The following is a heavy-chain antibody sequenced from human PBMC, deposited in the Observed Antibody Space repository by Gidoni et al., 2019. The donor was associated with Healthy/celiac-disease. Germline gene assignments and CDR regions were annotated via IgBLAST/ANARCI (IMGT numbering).Heavy chain of an antibody. CDR2: IDPSDSYT. V-gene: IGHV5-10-1*03. D-gene: IGHD3-22*01. CDR1: GYSFTSYW. CDR3: ARHHYDSSALRDSLDY. Sequence: EVQLVQSGAEVKKPGESLRISCKGSGYSFTSYWISWVRQMPGKGLEWMGRIDPSDSYTNYSPSFQGHVTISADKSISTAYLQWSSLKASDTAMYYCARHHYDSSALRDSLDYWGQGTLVTVSS. J-gene: IGHJ4*02.